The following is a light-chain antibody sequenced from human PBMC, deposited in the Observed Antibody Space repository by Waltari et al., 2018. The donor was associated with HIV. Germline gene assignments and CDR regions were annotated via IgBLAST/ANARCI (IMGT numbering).Light chain of an antibody. CDR3: SSFTSGTTWV. J-gene: IGLJ3*02. V-gene: IGLV2-14*03. Sequence: QSALTQPASVSGSPGQSITIPCTGTSSDIGGYDHVCWYQQHPGRAPKLKMYDVSNRPSGVSDRFSGSKSGNTASLTISGLQTEDEADYYCSSFTSGTTWVFGGGTKVTVL. CDR1: SSDIGGYDH. CDR2: DVS.